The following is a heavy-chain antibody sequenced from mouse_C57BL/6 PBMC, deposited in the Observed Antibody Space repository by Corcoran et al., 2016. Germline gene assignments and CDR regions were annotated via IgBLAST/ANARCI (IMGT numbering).Heavy chain of an antibody. J-gene: IGHJ3*01. CDR1: GYTFTDYY. D-gene: IGHD1-1*01. Sequence: EVQLQQSGPVLVKPGASVKMSCKASGYTFTDYYMNWVKQSHGKSLEWIGVINPYNGGTSYNQKFKGKATLTVDKSSSTAYMELNSLTSEDSAVYYCARLVGYGSFFAYRGQGTLVTVSA. V-gene: IGHV1-19*01. CDR2: INPYNGGT. CDR3: ARLVGYGSFFAY.